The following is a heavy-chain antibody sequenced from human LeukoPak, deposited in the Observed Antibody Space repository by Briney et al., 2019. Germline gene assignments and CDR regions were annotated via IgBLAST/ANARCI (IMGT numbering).Heavy chain of an antibody. CDR1: GYTFTSYA. V-gene: IGHV1-46*01. D-gene: IGHD3-10*01. CDR3: AREWGPGSSWYFDF. J-gene: IGHJ4*02. Sequence: ASVKVSCKASGYTFTSYAMHWVRQAPGQGLEWMGAINSGDGGTTLPQKFQGRVTLTRDTSTSTLYMELSSLRSEDTAIYYCAREWGPGSSWYFDFWGQGTLVTVSS. CDR2: INSGDGGT.